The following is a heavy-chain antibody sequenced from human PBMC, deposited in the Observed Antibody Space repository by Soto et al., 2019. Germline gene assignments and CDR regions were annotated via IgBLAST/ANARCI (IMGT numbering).Heavy chain of an antibody. V-gene: IGHV3-23*01. CDR3: ARKVSGSTGRPDLWYFDL. CDR1: GFTFSGYA. D-gene: IGHD3-10*01. Sequence: EVQLLDSGGGLVQPGGSLRLSCAASGFTFSGYALTWVRQAPGKGLEWVSAISGGVDATFYADSVKGRFTIFRDNSKNTLYLQMNTLRAEDTAVYYCARKVSGSTGRPDLWYFDLWGRGTLVTVSS. J-gene: IGHJ2*01. CDR2: ISGGVDAT.